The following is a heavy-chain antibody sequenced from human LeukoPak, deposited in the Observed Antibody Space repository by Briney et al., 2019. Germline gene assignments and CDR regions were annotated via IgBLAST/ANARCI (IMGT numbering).Heavy chain of an antibody. CDR3: AKSLGREVY. D-gene: IGHD7-27*01. CDR2: ISSSGSTI. V-gene: IGHV3-11*01. J-gene: IGHJ4*02. CDR1: GFTFSDYY. Sequence: GGSLRLSCAASGFTFSDYYMSWIRQAPGKGLEWVSYISSSGSTIYYAGSMKGRFTISRDNSKNTLCLRMNSLRAEDTAIYYCAKSLGREVYWGQGTLVTVSS.